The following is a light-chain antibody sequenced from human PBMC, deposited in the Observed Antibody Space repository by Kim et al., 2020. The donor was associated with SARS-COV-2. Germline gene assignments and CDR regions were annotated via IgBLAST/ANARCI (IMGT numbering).Light chain of an antibody. V-gene: IGLV1-44*01. CDR2: SNN. CDR1: KSNIGRNT. CDR3: AVWDDSLTGAV. J-gene: IGLJ7*01. Sequence: GQLVTSSCSGTKSNIGRNTVNWYRQVPGPPPKLLIHSNNQRPSGVPGRISGSKSGTSASLAISRLQSEDEADYYCAVWDDSLTGAVFGGGTQLTVL.